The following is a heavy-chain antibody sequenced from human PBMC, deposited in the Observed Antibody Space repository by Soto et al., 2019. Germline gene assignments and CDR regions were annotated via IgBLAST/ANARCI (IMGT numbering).Heavy chain of an antibody. V-gene: IGHV1-69*01. CDR3: AREGASGSHIGY. Sequence: QVQLVQSGAEVKKPGSSVKVSCKASGGTFSSYAISWVRQAPGQGLEWMGGIIPIFGTANXAQXFQGRVTITADESTSTAYMELSXLRSEDTAVYYCAREGASGSHIGYWGQGTLVTVSS. CDR1: GGTFSSYA. CDR2: IIPIFGTA. J-gene: IGHJ4*02. D-gene: IGHD3-22*01.